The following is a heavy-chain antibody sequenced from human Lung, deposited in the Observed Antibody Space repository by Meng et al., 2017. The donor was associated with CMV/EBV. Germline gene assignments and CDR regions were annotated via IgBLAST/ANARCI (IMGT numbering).Heavy chain of an antibody. V-gene: IGHV4-34*01. CDR2: INHSGST. Sequence: TXSLTXXVYGGSFSGYYWSWIRQPPGKGLEWIGEINHSGSTNYNPSLKSRVTISVDTSKNQFSLKLSSVTAADTAVYYCARGQRYYYGSGRWDRAWYYYGMEVWGEGXTVTVSS. CDR3: ARGQRYYYGSGRWDRAWYYYGMEV. CDR1: GGSFSGYY. D-gene: IGHD3-10*01. J-gene: IGHJ6*04.